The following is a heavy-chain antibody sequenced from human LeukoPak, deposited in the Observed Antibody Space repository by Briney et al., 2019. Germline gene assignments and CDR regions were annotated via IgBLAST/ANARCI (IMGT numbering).Heavy chain of an antibody. CDR2: ISGSGGST. CDR3: AKGGRDGYPLGY. Sequence: SGGSLRLSCAASGFTFSSYAMSWVRQAPGKGLEWVSAISGSGGSTYYADSVKGRFTISRDNSKNTLYLQMNSPRAEDTAVYYCAKGGRDGYPLGYWGQGTLVTVSS. V-gene: IGHV3-23*01. J-gene: IGHJ4*02. CDR1: GFTFSSYA. D-gene: IGHD5-24*01.